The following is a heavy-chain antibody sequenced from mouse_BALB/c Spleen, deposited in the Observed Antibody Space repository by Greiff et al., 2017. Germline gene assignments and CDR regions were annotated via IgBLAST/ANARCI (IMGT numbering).Heavy chain of an antibody. CDR1: GFTFSSYG. J-gene: IGHJ4*01. D-gene: IGHD2-14*01. Sequence: EVKVVESGGDLVKPGGSLKLSCAASGFTFSSYGMSWVRQTPDTRLEWVATISSGGSYTYYPDSVKGRFTISRDNAKNTLYLQLSSLKSEDTAMYYGARHRYDVYYAMDYWGQGTSVTVSS. CDR2: ISSGGSYT. CDR3: ARHRYDVYYAMDY. V-gene: IGHV5-6*01.